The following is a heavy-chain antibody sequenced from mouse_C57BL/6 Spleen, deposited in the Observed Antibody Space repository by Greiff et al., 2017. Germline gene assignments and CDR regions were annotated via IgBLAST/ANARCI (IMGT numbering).Heavy chain of an antibody. J-gene: IGHJ4*01. CDR3: ARQEDYYGSSYGDAMDY. CDR1: GFTFSSYG. V-gene: IGHV5-6*01. D-gene: IGHD1-1*01. Sequence: EVMLVESGGDLVKPGGSLKLSCAASGFTFSSYGMSWVRQTPDKRLEWVATISSGGSYTYYPDSVKGRFTISRDNAKNTLYLQMSSLKSEDTAMYYCARQEDYYGSSYGDAMDYWGQGTSVTVSS. CDR2: ISSGGSYT.